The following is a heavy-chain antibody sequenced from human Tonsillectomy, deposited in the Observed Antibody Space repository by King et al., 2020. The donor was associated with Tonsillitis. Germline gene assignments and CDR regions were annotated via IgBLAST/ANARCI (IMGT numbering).Heavy chain of an antibody. CDR1: GFTFSSYA. J-gene: IGHJ4*02. CDR3: ARGGIVVVVAAFDY. CDR2: ISSNGGST. V-gene: IGHV3-64*01. Sequence: QLVQSGGGLVQPGGSLRLSCAASGFTFSSYAMHWVRQAPGKGLEYVSGISSNGGSTYYANSGKGRFTISRDNSKNTLYLQMGSLRAEDMAVYYCARGGIVVVVAAFDYWGQGTLVTVSS. D-gene: IGHD2-15*01.